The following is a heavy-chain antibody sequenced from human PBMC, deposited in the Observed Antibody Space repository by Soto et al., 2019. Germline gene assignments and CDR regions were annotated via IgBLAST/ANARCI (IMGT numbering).Heavy chain of an antibody. J-gene: IGHJ4*02. Sequence: PGGSLRLSCAASGFTFSSYAMSWVRQAPGKGLEWVSAISGSGGSTYYADSVKGRFTISRDNSKNTLYLQMNSLRAEDTAVYYCATIEMATISARSKAGYWGQGTLVTVSS. V-gene: IGHV3-23*01. D-gene: IGHD5-12*01. CDR1: GFTFSSYA. CDR2: ISGSGGST. CDR3: ATIEMATISARSKAGY.